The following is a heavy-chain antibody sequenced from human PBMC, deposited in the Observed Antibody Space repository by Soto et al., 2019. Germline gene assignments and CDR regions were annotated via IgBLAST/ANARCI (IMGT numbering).Heavy chain of an antibody. Sequence: SKTLPLTCAVYGGSFRGYYWDWVRQPPGEGLGWIGEINHSASANYYRTLKTGVTISVDTSSYEFFLKLSSVASPDTAACYCARGLRTNGSFFRVWGQVPLVTVCS. J-gene: IGHJ4*02. CDR2: INHSASA. V-gene: IGHV4-34*01. CDR3: ARGLRTNGSFFRV. D-gene: IGHD2-8*01. CDR1: GGSFRGYY.